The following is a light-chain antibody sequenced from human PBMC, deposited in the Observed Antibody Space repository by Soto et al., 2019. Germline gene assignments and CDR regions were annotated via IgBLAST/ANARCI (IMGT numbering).Light chain of an antibody. CDR3: HQRQSWPRT. CDR2: STS. CDR1: QRFGSSN. J-gene: IGKJ1*01. V-gene: IGKV3D-20*02. Sequence: EIVMTQSPATLSVSPGERATFSCRASQRFGSSNLAWYQQKPGQAPRLLIYSTSSRATGIPDRFSGSGSGTDFTLTISRLEPEDFAVYYCHQRQSWPRTFGQGTKVDIK.